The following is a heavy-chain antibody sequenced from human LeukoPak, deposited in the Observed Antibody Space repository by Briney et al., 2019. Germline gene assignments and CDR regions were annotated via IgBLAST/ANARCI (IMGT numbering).Heavy chain of an antibody. Sequence: KPSETLSLTCTVSGGSISSHYWSWIRQPPGKGLEWIGYIYYSGSTNYNPSLKGRVTISVDTSKNQFSLKLSSVTAADTAVYYCARDYEGVIDPWGQGTLVTVSS. CDR3: ARDYEGVIDP. CDR2: IYYSGST. V-gene: IGHV4-59*11. CDR1: GGSISSHY. J-gene: IGHJ5*02. D-gene: IGHD3-10*01.